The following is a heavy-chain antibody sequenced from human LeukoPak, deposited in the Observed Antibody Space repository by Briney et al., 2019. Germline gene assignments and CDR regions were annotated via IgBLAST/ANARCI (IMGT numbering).Heavy chain of an antibody. Sequence: GGSLRLSCAASGFTFSTYAMTWVRQAPGKGLEWVSGISTSGDRTYYADSVKGRFTISRDNSKNTLYLQMNSLRAEDTAVYYCARAFGCSGGSCYSSIDYWGQGTLVTVSS. J-gene: IGHJ4*02. CDR3: ARAFGCSGGSCYSSIDY. CDR1: GFTFSTYA. D-gene: IGHD2-15*01. V-gene: IGHV3-23*01. CDR2: ISTSGDRT.